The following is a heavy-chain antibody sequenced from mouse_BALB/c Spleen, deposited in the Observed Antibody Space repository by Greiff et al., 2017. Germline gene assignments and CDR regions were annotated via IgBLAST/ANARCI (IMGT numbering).Heavy chain of an antibody. CDR1: GYTFTSYV. Sequence: EVQLQHSGPELVKPGASVKMSCKASGYTFTSYVMHWVKQKPGQGLEWIGYINPYNDGTKYNEKFKGKATLTSDKSSSTAYMELSSLTSEDSAVYYCARGADGYGFAYWGQGTLVTVSA. D-gene: IGHD2-2*01. CDR3: ARGADGYGFAY. CDR2: INPYNDGT. V-gene: IGHV1-14*01. J-gene: IGHJ3*01.